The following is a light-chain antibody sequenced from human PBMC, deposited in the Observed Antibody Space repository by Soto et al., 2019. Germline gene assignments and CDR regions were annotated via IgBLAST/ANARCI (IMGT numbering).Light chain of an antibody. CDR1: QDISNY. CDR2: DAF. Sequence: DLQMTQSPSSLSASVGDRVTITCQASQDISNYLNWYQQKPGKAPKLLIYDAFNLETGVPSRFSGSASGADFTFTISSLQPEDIATYYCQQYDNLPPYTFGQGTKLEIK. CDR3: QQYDNLPPYT. V-gene: IGKV1-33*01. J-gene: IGKJ2*01.